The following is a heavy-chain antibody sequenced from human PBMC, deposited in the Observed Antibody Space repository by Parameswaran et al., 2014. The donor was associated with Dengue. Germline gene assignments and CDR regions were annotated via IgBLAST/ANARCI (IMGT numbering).Heavy chain of an antibody. CDR1: GFTFSTYW. V-gene: IGHV3-74*01. J-gene: IGHJ3*02. D-gene: IGHD6-13*01. CDR2: INSDGSWI. Sequence: GSLRLSCEASGFTFSTYWMHWVRQAPGEGLVWVSRINSDGSWINYADSVKGRFTISRDNAKSTLYLQMNSLRAEDTAVYYCARDWRGIADAFNIWGQGTMVTVSS. CDR3: ARDWRGIADAFNI.